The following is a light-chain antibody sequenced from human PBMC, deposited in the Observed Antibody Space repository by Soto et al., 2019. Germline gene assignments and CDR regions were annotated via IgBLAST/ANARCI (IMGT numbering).Light chain of an antibody. CDR1: QSINSE. V-gene: IGKV3-15*01. J-gene: IGKJ2*01. CDR2: GAS. Sequence: EIVMTQSPATLSLSPGERAALSCRASQSINSELAWYQQKPGQPPRLLIYGASTRATGVPARFTGSESGSEFTLTISGLQSEEFAVYYCQQGHNWPLTFCQGTRLEI. CDR3: QQGHNWPLT.